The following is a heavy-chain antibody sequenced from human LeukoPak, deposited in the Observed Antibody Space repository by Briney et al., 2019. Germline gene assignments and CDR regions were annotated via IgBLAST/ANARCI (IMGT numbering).Heavy chain of an antibody. J-gene: IGHJ4*02. Sequence: ASVKVSCKASGGTFSNYVITWVRQAPGQGLEWMGGSIPLFNTSNYAQKLQGRVTISADESTTTAYMELTSLTSDDTAVYYYARSGSSSSHYWGQGTLVIVSS. CDR2: SIPLFNTS. V-gene: IGHV1-69*13. CDR3: ARSGSSSSHY. CDR1: GGTFSNYV. D-gene: IGHD6-6*01.